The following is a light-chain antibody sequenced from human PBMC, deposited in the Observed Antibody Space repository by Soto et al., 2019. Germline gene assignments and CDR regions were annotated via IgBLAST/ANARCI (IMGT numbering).Light chain of an antibody. J-gene: IGKJ2*01. CDR1: QSVSSY. Sequence: EIVLTQSPATLSLSPGERATLSCRASQSVSSYLAWYQQQPGQAPRLLIYDASNRATGMPARFSCSGSGTDFTLCILSLEPEDSAVYYCQQSSKLSGYTFCQGTKLEIK. V-gene: IGKV3-11*01. CDR2: DAS. CDR3: QQSSKLSGYT.